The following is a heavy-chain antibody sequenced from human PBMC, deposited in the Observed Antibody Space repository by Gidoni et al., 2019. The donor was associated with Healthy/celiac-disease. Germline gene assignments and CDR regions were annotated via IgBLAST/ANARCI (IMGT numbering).Heavy chain of an antibody. CDR1: GFTFDDYA. CDR3: AKALYPFWSGYFDY. J-gene: IGHJ4*02. CDR2: ISWNSGSI. D-gene: IGHD3-3*01. Sequence: EVQLVESGGGLVQPGRSLRLSCAASGFTFDDYALHWVRQAPGKGLEWVSGISWNSGSIGYADSVKGRFTISRDNAKNSLYLQMNSLRAEDTALYYCAKALYPFWSGYFDYWGQGTLVTVSS. V-gene: IGHV3-9*01.